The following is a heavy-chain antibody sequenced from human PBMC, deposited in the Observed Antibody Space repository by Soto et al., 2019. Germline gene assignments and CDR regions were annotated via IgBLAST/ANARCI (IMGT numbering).Heavy chain of an antibody. Sequence: QVQLVQSGAEVQKPGASVRVSCRASGYTFIVYFLHWFRQSPGAGLEWVGWINPNNGDTRIAQKFRGRFIMTRDTSFSTVYLDLNSLTSDDTAVYYCARGPDTGAFDYWGQGALVTVSS. CDR1: GYTFIVYF. V-gene: IGHV1-2*02. CDR2: INPNNGDT. J-gene: IGHJ4*02. CDR3: ARGPDTGAFDY. D-gene: IGHD7-27*01.